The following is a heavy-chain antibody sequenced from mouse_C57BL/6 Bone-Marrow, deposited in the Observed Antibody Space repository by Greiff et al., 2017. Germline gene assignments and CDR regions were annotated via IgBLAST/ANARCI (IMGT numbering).Heavy chain of an antibody. V-gene: IGHV1-59*01. D-gene: IGHD1-1*01. Sequence: QVQLQQPGAELVRPGTSVKLSCKASGYTFTSYWMHWVKQRPGQGLEWIGVIDPSDSYTNYNQKFKGKATLTVDTSSSTAYMQLSSLTSEDSAVYYCASPLITTVVATDYWGQGTTLTVSS. CDR3: ASPLITTVVATDY. CDR1: GYTFTSYW. CDR2: IDPSDSYT. J-gene: IGHJ2*01.